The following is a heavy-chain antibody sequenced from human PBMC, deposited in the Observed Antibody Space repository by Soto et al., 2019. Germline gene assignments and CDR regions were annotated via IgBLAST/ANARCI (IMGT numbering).Heavy chain of an antibody. D-gene: IGHD3-10*01. Sequence: GGSLRLSCAASGFTFSSYAMSWVRQAPGKGLEWVSAISGSGGSTYYADSVKGRFTISRDNSKNTLYLQMNSLRAEDTAVYYCASVDAYGSGSYYRPFGAFDIWGQGTMVTVSS. CDR2: ISGSGGST. J-gene: IGHJ3*02. CDR3: ASVDAYGSGSYYRPFGAFDI. CDR1: GFTFSSYA. V-gene: IGHV3-23*01.